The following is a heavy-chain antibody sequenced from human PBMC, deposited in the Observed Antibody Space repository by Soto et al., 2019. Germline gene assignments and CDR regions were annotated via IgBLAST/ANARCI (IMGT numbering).Heavy chain of an antibody. CDR2: INPNSGGT. CDR3: ARGIAAAAARGMDV. J-gene: IGHJ6*02. CDR1: GYTFTGYY. D-gene: IGHD6-13*01. Sequence: ASVKVSCKASGYTFTGYYMHCVRQAPGQGLEWMGWINPNSGGTNYAQKFQGWVTMTRDTSISTAYMELSRLRSDDTAVYYCARGIAAAAARGMDVWGQGTTVTVS. V-gene: IGHV1-2*04.